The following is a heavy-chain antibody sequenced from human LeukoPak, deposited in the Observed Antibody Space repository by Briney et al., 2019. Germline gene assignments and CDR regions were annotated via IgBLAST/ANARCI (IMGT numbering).Heavy chain of an antibody. CDR1: GFSLRTRRMC. CDR2: IDWDDDK. CDR3: ARIVYYDRSGYYLAYFDS. V-gene: IGHV2-70*11. J-gene: IGHJ4*02. Sequence: MQSGPALVKPTQTLTLTCTFSGFSLRTRRMCVSWVRQPPGKALEWLARIDWDDDKYYSSSLKTRLTISKDTSKNQVVLTMSNVDPVDTATYYCARIVYYDRSGYYLAYFDSWGQGTLVTASS. D-gene: IGHD3-22*01.